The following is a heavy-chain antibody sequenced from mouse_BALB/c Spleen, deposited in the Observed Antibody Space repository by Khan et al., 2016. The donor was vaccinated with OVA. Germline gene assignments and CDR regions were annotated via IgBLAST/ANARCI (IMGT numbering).Heavy chain of an antibody. CDR1: GYTFTSYT. Sequence: QIQLVQSGAELARPGASVKMSCKASGYTFTSYTIHWIKKRPGQGLEWIGYINPSHGYTNYNQKFKDKATLTTDKSSTTAYLQLSSLPSDDSAVYNCVRDGAYHRNDGWFAYWGQGTLVTVSA. CDR2: INPSHGYT. CDR3: VRDGAYHRNDGWFAY. J-gene: IGHJ3*01. D-gene: IGHD2-14*01. V-gene: IGHV1-4*01.